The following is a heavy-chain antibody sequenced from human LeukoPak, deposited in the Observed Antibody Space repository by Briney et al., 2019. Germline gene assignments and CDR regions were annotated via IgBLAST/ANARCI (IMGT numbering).Heavy chain of an antibody. D-gene: IGHD1-26*01. Sequence: SETLSLTCTVSGGSISSYYWSWIRQPPGKGLEWIGYIYYSGSTNYNPSLKSRVTISVDTSKNQFSLKLSSVTAADTAVYYGARRIVGAIAPWGQGTLVTVSS. CDR3: ARRIVGAIAP. J-gene: IGHJ5*02. CDR2: IYYSGST. CDR1: GGSISSYY. V-gene: IGHV4-59*01.